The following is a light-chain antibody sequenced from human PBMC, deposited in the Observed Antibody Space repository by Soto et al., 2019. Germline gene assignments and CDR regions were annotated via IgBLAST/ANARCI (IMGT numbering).Light chain of an antibody. J-gene: IGLJ1*01. CDR3: CSYTGSPTYV. CDR1: SSDVGGYNY. Sequence: QSALTQPRSVSGSPGQSVTISCTGTSSDVGGYNYVSWYQQHPGKAPKVMIYDVSERPSGVPDRFSGSKSGNTPSLTISGFQAEVESDYYCCSYTGSPTYVLGTGTKLTVL. V-gene: IGLV2-11*01. CDR2: DVS.